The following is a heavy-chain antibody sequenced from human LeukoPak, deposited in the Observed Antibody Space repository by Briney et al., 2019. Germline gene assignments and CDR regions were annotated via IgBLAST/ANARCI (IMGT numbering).Heavy chain of an antibody. V-gene: IGHV3-21*01. D-gene: IGHD5-24*01. CDR2: ISSGSTYT. Sequence: GGSLRLSCVVSGFTLKTFKMNWVRQAPGQGLEWVSSISSGSTYTSYADSVKGRFTISGDNAKNSMYLQMDSLRAEDTAVYYCARVRRDGYYFDSWGQGTLVTVSS. CDR1: GFTLKTFK. CDR3: ARVRRDGYYFDS. J-gene: IGHJ4*02.